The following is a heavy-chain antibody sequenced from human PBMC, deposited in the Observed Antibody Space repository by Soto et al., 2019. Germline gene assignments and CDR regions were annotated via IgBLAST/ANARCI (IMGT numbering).Heavy chain of an antibody. V-gene: IGHV3-30*18. Sequence: ESGGGVVQPGRSLRLSCAASGFTFSSYGMHWVRQAPGKGLEWVAVISYDGSNKYYADSVKGRFTISRDNSKNTLYLQMNSLRAEDTAVYYCAKDSSSSSVSYYYGMDVWGQGTTVTVSS. CDR3: AKDSSSSSVSYYYGMDV. D-gene: IGHD6-6*01. CDR2: ISYDGSNK. J-gene: IGHJ6*02. CDR1: GFTFSSYG.